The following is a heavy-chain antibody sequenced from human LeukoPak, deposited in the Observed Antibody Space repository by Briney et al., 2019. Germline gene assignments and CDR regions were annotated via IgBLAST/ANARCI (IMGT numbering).Heavy chain of an antibody. CDR1: GGSISSYY. CDR3: ARGRYYYGSGSYLHY. V-gene: IGHV4-59*01. J-gene: IGHJ4*02. D-gene: IGHD3-10*01. Sequence: SETLSLTCTVSGGSISSYYWSWIRQPPGKGLEWIGYIYYSGSTNYNPSLKSRVTISVDTSKNQFSLKLSSVTAADTAVYYCARGRYYYGSGSYLHYWGQGTLVTVSS. CDR2: IYYSGST.